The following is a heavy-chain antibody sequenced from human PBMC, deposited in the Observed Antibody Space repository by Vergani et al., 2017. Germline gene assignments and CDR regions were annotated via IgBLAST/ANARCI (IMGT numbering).Heavy chain of an antibody. J-gene: IGHJ6*02. V-gene: IGHV3-21*01. CDR3: ARDGGGSSYYYGMDV. CDR2: ISSSSSYI. CDR1: GFTFSSYS. Sequence: EVRLLESGGGLVQPGGSLRLSCVGSGFTFSSYSMNWVRQAPGKGLEWVSSISSSSSYIYYADSVKGRFTISRDNAKNSLYLQMNSLRAEDTAVYYCARDGGGSSYYYGMDVWGQGTTVTVSS. D-gene: IGHD1-26*01.